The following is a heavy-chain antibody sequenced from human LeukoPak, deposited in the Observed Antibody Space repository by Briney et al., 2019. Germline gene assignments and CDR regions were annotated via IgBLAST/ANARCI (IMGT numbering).Heavy chain of an antibody. V-gene: IGHV4-34*01. Sequence: SETLSLTCAVYGGSFSGYYWSWIRQPPGKGLEWIGEINHSGSTNYNPSLKSRVTISVDTSKNQFSLKLSSVTAADTAVYYCARGPVSLVVVASRGWFGPWGQGTLVTVSS. CDR2: INHSGST. CDR1: GGSFSGYY. D-gene: IGHD2-15*01. CDR3: ARGPVSLVVVASRGWFGP. J-gene: IGHJ5*02.